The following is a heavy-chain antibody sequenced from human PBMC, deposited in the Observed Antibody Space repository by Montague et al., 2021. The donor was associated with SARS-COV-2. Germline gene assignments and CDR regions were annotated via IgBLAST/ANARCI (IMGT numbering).Heavy chain of an antibody. J-gene: IGHJ4*02. D-gene: IGHD1-26*01. CDR2: IHHSGGT. CDR3: MRAGGLDSGPPV. V-gene: IGHV4/OR15-8*01. Sequence: SETLSLTCVVSSGSISPSDTHYWGWVRQPPGKGLDWIGEIHHSGGTNYNPSLKSRVTISVDQSKNQFSLELNFVTAADTALYYCMRAGGLDSGPPVWGQGALVIVSS. CDR1: SGSISPSDTHY.